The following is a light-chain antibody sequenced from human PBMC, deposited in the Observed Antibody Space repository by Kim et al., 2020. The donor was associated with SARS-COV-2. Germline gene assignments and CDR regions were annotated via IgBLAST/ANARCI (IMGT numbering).Light chain of an antibody. J-gene: IGKJ1*01. CDR1: QSITNR. CDR3: QKYNDYSKT. CDR2: KAS. Sequence: DIRMTQSPSTLSASVGDRVTITCRASQSITNRLAWYQQKPGKAPKLLIYKASTLETGVPSRFSGSGSGTEFTLTISSLQPDDFATYYCQKYNDYSKTFGQGTKVEIK. V-gene: IGKV1-5*03.